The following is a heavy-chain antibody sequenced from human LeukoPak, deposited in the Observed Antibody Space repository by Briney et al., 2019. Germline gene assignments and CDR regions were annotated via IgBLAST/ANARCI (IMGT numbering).Heavy chain of an antibody. CDR3: ARVGARGYSSGWYDY. D-gene: IGHD6-19*01. CDR2: TKQDGSEK. V-gene: IGHV3-7*01. Sequence: GGSLRLSCAASGFTFSSYWMSWVRQAPGKGLEWVANTKQDGSEKYYVDSVKGRFTISRDNAKNSLYLQMNSLRAEDTAVYYCARVGARGYSSGWYDYWGQGTLVTVSS. J-gene: IGHJ4*02. CDR1: GFTFSSYW.